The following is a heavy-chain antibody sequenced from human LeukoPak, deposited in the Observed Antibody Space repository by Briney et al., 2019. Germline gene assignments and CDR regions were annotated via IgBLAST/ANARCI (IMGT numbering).Heavy chain of an antibody. J-gene: IGHJ6*02. CDR3: ARGGSMYYYYGMDV. CDR2: ISYDGSNK. CDR1: GFTFSSYG. Sequence: GGSLRLSCAASGFTFSSYGMHWVRQAPGKGLEWVAVISYDGSNKYYADSVKGRFTISRDNSKNTQYLQMNSLRAEDTAVYYCARGGSMYYYYGMDVWGQGTTVTVSS. D-gene: IGHD3-10*01. V-gene: IGHV3-30*03.